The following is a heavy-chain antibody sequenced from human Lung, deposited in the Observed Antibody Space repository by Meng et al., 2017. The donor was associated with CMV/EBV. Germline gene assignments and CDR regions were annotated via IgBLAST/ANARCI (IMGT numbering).Heavy chain of an antibody. CDR2: ISAYNGNT. Sequence: ASXXVSXKASGYTFTSYGISWVRQAPGQGLEWMGWISAYNGNTNYAQKLQGRVTMTTDTSTSTAYMELRSLRSDDTAVYYCARALGYCSSTSCYRGYYFDYWGQGTXVTVSS. D-gene: IGHD2-2*01. CDR1: GYTFTSYG. J-gene: IGHJ4*02. CDR3: ARALGYCSSTSCYRGYYFDY. V-gene: IGHV1-18*01.